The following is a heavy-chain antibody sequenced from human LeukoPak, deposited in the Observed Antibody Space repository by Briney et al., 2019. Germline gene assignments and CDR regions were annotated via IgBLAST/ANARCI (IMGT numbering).Heavy chain of an antibody. CDR3: AKDRDDYGDDC. CDR2: VRSGGTDK. D-gene: IGHD4-17*01. Sequence: QSGGSLRLSCAASGFTFNNFGMHWIRQAPGKGLEWVALVRSGGTDKYYADSVKGRFTISRDNSKNMVYLQMNSLRVEDTAVYYCAKDRDDYGDDCWGQGILVTVST. V-gene: IGHV3-30*02. J-gene: IGHJ4*02. CDR1: GFTFNNFG.